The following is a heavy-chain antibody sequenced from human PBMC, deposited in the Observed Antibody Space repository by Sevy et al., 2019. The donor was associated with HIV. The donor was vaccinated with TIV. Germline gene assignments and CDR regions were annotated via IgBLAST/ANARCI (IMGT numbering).Heavy chain of an antibody. Sequence: GGSLRLSCAASGFTFSRDAMHWVRQAPGKGLEWLGPISYNGNYTYYADSVKGRFTISRDNSKNTLYLQMNSLRAEDTGVYYCARDAGATTSGDYIWAFDYWGQGTLVTVSS. J-gene: IGHJ4*02. CDR2: ISYNGNYT. CDR1: GFTFSRDA. V-gene: IGHV3-30-3*01. CDR3: ARDAGATTSGDYIWAFDY. D-gene: IGHD3-3*01.